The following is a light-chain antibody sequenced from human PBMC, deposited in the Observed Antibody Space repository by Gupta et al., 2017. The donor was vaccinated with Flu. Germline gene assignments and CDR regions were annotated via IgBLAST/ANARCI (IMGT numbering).Light chain of an antibody. CDR2: QDS. CDR1: KLGDKY. Sequence: SYDLTQPPSLSVSPGQTARIPCSGDKLGDKYACWYQQKPGQSPVLVIYQDSKRPSGIPERFSGSNSGNTATLTISGTQAMDEADYYCQAWDSSTAWVFGTGTKVTVL. V-gene: IGLV3-1*01. J-gene: IGLJ1*01. CDR3: QAWDSSTAWV.